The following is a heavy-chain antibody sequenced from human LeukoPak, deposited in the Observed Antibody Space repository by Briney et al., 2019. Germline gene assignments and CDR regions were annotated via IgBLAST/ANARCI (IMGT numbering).Heavy chain of an antibody. J-gene: IGHJ3*02. CDR3: AESVLGYCSSTSCPWAFDI. Sequence: PGGSLRLSCAASGFTFSSYAMSWVRQAPGKGLEWVSAISGSGGSTYYADSVKGRFTISRDNSKNTLYLQMNSLRAEDTAVYYCAESVLGYCSSTSCPWAFDIWGQGTMVTVSS. V-gene: IGHV3-23*01. D-gene: IGHD2-2*01. CDR1: GFTFSSYA. CDR2: ISGSGGST.